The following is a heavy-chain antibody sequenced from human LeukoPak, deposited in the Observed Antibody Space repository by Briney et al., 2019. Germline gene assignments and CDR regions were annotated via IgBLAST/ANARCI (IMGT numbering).Heavy chain of an antibody. CDR2: IYTSGST. J-gene: IGHJ4*02. CDR1: GGSISSYY. D-gene: IGHD3-22*01. Sequence: SETLSLTCTVSGGSISSYYWSWIRQPPGKGLEWIGYIYTSGSTNYNPSLKSRVTMSVDTSENQFSLKLGSVTAADTAVYYCARDYYDSRGYYYFDYWGQGILVTVSS. V-gene: IGHV4-4*08. CDR3: ARDYYDSRGYYYFDY.